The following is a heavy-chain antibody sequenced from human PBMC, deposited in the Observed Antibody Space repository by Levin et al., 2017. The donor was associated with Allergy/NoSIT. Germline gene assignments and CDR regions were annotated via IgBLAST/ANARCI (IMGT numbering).Heavy chain of an antibody. CDR2: ISGPGTTT. CDR1: GFIFSNYW. CDR3: TRSWLARRNAFDI. D-gene: IGHD6-19*01. Sequence: PGGSLRLSCAASGFIFSNYWMHWVRQAPGKGPVWLSRISGPGTTTNYAGSVKGRFTISRDNAKDTLYLEMTSLRPEDSAVYYCTRSWLARRNAFDIWGQGTMVTVSS. V-gene: IGHV3-74*01. J-gene: IGHJ3*02.